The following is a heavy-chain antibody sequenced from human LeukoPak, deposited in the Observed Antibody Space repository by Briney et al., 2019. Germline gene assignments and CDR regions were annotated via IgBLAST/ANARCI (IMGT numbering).Heavy chain of an antibody. D-gene: IGHD3-10*01. CDR2: ITAGNGNT. Sequence: ASVKLSCKASGYTFNTFAMHWVRQAPGQRLEWMGWITAGNGNTKYSQKFQGRVTITRETSASTDYMELSSLRSEDTAVYYCARGYGLGSYYHYWGQGTLVTVSS. CDR1: GYTFNTFA. V-gene: IGHV1-3*01. J-gene: IGHJ4*02. CDR3: ARGYGLGSYYHY.